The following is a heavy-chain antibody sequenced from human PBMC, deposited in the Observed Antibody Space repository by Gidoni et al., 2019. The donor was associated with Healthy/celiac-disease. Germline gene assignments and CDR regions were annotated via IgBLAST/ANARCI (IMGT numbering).Heavy chain of an antibody. D-gene: IGHD3-10*01. V-gene: IGHV3-48*03. Sequence: EVQLVESGGGLVQPGGSLRLSCAASGFTFSSYDMNWVRQAPGKGLEWVSYISSSGSTIYYADSVKGRCTIARDNAKNSLYRQMNSLRAEDTAVYYCAATSITMVRGVIFGDGGQGTLVTVSS. CDR3: AATSITMVRGVIFGD. CDR1: GFTFSSYD. J-gene: IGHJ4*02. CDR2: ISSSGSTI.